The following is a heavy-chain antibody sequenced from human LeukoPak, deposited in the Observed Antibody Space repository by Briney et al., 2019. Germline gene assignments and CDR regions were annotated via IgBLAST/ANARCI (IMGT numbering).Heavy chain of an antibody. Sequence: PGGSLRLSCAASGFTFSVYWMSWVRQVPGKGLEWVANINQDGSEKYYVDSVKGRFTISGDNAKNSLYLQMNSLRAEDTAVYYCARRYCSSTSCPNWFDPWGQGTLVTVSS. J-gene: IGHJ5*02. D-gene: IGHD2-2*01. CDR2: INQDGSEK. V-gene: IGHV3-7*03. CDR1: GFTFSVYW. CDR3: ARRYCSSTSCPNWFDP.